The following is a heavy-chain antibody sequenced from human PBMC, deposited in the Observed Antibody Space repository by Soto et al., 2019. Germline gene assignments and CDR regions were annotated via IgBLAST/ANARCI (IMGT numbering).Heavy chain of an antibody. J-gene: IGHJ6*03. D-gene: IGHD3-3*01. Sequence: SETLSLTCTVSGGSISSYYWSWIRQPPGKGLEWIGYIYYSGSTNYNPSLKSRVTISVDTSKNQFSLKLSSVTAADTAVYYCARAVFFDYMDVSGKGTTVTVSS. CDR2: IYYSGST. V-gene: IGHV4-59*01. CDR1: GGSISSYY. CDR3: ARAVFFDYMDV.